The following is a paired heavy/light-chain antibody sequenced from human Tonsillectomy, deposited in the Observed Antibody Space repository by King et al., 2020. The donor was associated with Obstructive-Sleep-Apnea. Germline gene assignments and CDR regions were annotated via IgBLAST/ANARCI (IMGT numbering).Heavy chain of an antibody. Sequence: QVQVVESGGGVVQPGRSLRLSCAASGFTFSSYSIHWVRQVPGKGLEWVTVISHDGSNKYYADSVKGRFTISRDTSKNTVYLQMNSLRPEDTAVYYCARASDYHEYTFDYWGQGTLVTVSS. CDR3: ARASDYHEYTFDY. CDR2: ISHDGSNK. D-gene: IGHD3-10*01. J-gene: IGHJ4*02. V-gene: IGHV3-30*14. CDR1: GFTFSSYS.
Light chain of an antibody. CDR3: QQYYTTPT. Sequence: DIVMTQSPDSLAVSLGERATINCKSSQTVLYSSNNKNYLAWYQQKPGQPPKLLIYWASTRESGVPDRFSGSGSRTDFTLTISSLQAEDVAVYYCQQYYTTPTFGPGTKVGIK. CDR1: QTVLYSSNNKNY. CDR2: WAS. J-gene: IGKJ3*01. V-gene: IGKV4-1*01.